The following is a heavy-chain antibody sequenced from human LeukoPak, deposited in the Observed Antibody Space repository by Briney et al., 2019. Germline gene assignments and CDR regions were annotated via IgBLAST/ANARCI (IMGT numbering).Heavy chain of an antibody. CDR3: ARSPQGTATTANWLDP. D-gene: IGHD4-17*01. J-gene: IGHJ5*02. CDR1: GGSISNYY. V-gene: IGHV4-59*12. Sequence: PSETLSLTCTVSGGSISNYYWSWIRQPPGKGLEWIGYIYYSGSTNYNPSLKSRVTISVDTSKNQFSLKLSSVTAADTAVYYCARSPQGTATTANWLDPWGQGTLVTVSS. CDR2: IYYSGST.